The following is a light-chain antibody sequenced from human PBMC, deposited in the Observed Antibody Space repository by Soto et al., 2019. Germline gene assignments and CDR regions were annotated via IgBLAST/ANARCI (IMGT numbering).Light chain of an antibody. Sequence: IQMTQSPSSFSASTGYRVSITCRASQDIGTYLAWYQQIPGKAPKLLIYDASTLQTGVPSRFSGSGSGTDFTLTISYLQSEDFGTYYCQQFYNYPRTFGQGTKVDIK. CDR3: QQFYNYPRT. V-gene: IGKV1-8*01. CDR2: DAS. CDR1: QDIGTY. J-gene: IGKJ1*01.